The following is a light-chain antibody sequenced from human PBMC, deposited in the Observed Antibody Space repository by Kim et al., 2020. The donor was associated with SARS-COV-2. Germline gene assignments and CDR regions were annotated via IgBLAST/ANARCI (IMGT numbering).Light chain of an antibody. J-gene: IGKJ4*01. Sequence: IQLTQSPSSLSASVGDRVTITCRASQGISSYLGWYQQKPGKAPKLLIYAASTLQTEVPSRFSGSGSGTDFTLTISSLQPEDFATYYYQQHKRYPHTFGGGTKLEI. CDR1: QGISSY. V-gene: IGKV1-9*01. CDR2: AAS. CDR3: QQHKRYPHT.